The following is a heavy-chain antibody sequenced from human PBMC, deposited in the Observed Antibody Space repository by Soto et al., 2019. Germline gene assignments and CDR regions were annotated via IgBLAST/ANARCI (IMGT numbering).Heavy chain of an antibody. V-gene: IGHV1-18*01. CDR3: PIAKGDGSGSYYGY. CDR1: GYTFTSYG. D-gene: IGHD3-10*01. Sequence: QVQLVQSGAEVKKPGASVKVSCKASGYTFTSYGISWVRQAPGQGLEWMGWISAYNGNTNYAQKLQGRVTMTTDTSTTTAYIERKSLRSDDTAVYYSPIAKGDGSGSYYGYWGKGTLVTVSS. J-gene: IGHJ4*02. CDR2: ISAYNGNT.